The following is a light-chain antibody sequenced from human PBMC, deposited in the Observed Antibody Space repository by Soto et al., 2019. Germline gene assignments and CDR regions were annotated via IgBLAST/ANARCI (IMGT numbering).Light chain of an antibody. J-gene: IGKJ5*01. CDR3: QQYDNWPPIT. CDR1: QSVSSN. V-gene: IGKV3-15*01. Sequence: EIVVTQSPATLSVSPGERATLSCRASQSVSSNLAWYQQRPGQAPRLLIYGASTRATGIPARFSGSGSGTEFTLTISSLQSEDFAVYYCQQYDNWPPITFGQGTLPAIK. CDR2: GAS.